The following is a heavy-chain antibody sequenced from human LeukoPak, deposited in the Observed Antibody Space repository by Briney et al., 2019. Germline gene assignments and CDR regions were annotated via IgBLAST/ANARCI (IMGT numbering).Heavy chain of an antibody. V-gene: IGHV3-7*01. CDR3: VRESAFWSGQGIGRPLDV. J-gene: IGHJ6*04. D-gene: IGHD3-3*01. Sequence: SGRSLRLSCAASGFTFSSYWMSWVRQAPGKGLEWVANIQEDGSDKQYVDSVKGRFSISRDNAEHSLYLQMNNLRAEDTAVYYCVRESAFWSGQGIGRPLDVWGKGTTVIVSS. CDR1: GFTFSSYW. CDR2: IQEDGSDK.